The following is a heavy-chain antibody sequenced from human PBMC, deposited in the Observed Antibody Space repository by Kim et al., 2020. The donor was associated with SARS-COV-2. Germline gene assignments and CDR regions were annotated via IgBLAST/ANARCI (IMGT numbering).Heavy chain of an antibody. J-gene: IGHJ2*01. CDR3: ARRLSNTSGSGRHYCDL. Sequence: SETLSLTCAVYSGSFSGFYWSWIRQPPGRGLEWIGEINHSGRTNYNPSLKSRVTISVDTSKNQFSLKLTSVTAADTAVYYCARRLSNTSGSGRHYCDLWG. V-gene: IGHV4-34*01. CDR1: SGSFSGFY. D-gene: IGHD3-10*01. CDR2: INHSGRT.